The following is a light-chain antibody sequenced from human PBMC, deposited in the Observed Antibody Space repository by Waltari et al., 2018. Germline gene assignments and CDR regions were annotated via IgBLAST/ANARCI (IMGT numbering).Light chain of an antibody. CDR1: SSDVGGYNY. V-gene: IGLV2-14*01. Sequence: QSALTQPASVSGSPGQSITISCTGTSSDVGGYNYVSWYRQHPGKAPKLMISDVSNRPSGVSNRFSGSKSGNTASLTISGLQAEDVADYYCSSFTTRSSLVFGTGTKVTVL. CDR2: DVS. J-gene: IGLJ1*01. CDR3: SSFTTRSSLV.